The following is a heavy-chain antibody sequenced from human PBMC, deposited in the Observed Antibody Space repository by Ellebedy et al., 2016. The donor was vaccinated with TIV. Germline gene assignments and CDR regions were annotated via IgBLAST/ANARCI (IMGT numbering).Heavy chain of an antibody. V-gene: IGHV4-4*02. J-gene: IGHJ4*02. Sequence: SETLSLXXAVSGGSISSSNWWSWVRQPPGKGLEWIGEIYHSGSTNYNPSLKSRVTISVDTSKNQFSLKLSSVTAADTAVYYCARHSAGSSSWFDYWGQGTLVTVSS. CDR3: ARHSAGSSSWFDY. CDR2: IYHSGST. CDR1: GGSISSSNW. D-gene: IGHD6-13*01.